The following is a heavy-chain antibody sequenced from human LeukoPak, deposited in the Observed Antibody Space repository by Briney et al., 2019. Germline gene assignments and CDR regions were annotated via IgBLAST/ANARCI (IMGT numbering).Heavy chain of an antibody. V-gene: IGHV3-30*02. CDR3: AKVERMVRGVGLDY. J-gene: IGHJ4*02. CDR2: IRYDGSNK. Sequence: PGGSLRLSCAASGFTFSSYGMHWVRQAPGKGLEWVAFIRYDGSNKYYADSVKGRFTISRDNSKNTLYLQMNSLRAEDTAVYYCAKVERMVRGVGLDYWGQGTLVTVSS. D-gene: IGHD3-10*01. CDR1: GFTFSSYG.